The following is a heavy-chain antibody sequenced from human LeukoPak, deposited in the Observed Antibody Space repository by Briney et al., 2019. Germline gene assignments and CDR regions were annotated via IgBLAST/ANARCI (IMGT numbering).Heavy chain of an antibody. V-gene: IGHV1-69*06. D-gene: IGHD1-7*01. Sequence: SVTVSCKASGGTFISYAISWVRQAPGQGLAWMGRIIPIFGTANYAQKFQGRVTITADKSTSTAYMELSSLRSEDTAVYYCARADNWNYGGDWFDPWGQGTLVTVSS. CDR3: ARADNWNYGGDWFDP. CDR1: GGTFISYA. CDR2: IIPIFGTA. J-gene: IGHJ5*02.